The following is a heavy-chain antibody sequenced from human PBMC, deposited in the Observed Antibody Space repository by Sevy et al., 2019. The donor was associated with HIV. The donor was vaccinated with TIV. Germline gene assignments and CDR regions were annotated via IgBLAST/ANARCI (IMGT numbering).Heavy chain of an antibody. J-gene: IGHJ6*02. CDR2: ISYDGDTK. CDR3: ARSLYSTGYHRQSYFYYSLDV. V-gene: IGHV3-30-3*01. D-gene: IGHD6-19*01. CDR1: GFTLGDFA. Sequence: GSLRLSCAASGFTLGDFALHWVRHIPGKGLEWVAVISYDGDTKFYADVAKGRFTISRDNSKNTLYLHVNSLRVEDTAVYYCARSLYSTGYHRQSYFYYSLDVWGQGTTVTVSS.